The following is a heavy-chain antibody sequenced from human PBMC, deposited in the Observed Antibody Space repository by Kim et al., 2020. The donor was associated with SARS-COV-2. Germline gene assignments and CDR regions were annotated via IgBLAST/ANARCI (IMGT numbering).Heavy chain of an antibody. Sequence: GGSLRLSCAAPGFTFRSYAMSWVRQAPGKGLEWVSTISGSGNSTFYADSVKGRFIISRDNSQNMVFLQMSSLRAEDTAVYYCAKGGYYSGFYYYGLDVWGQGTTVTVSS. CDR1: GFTFRSYA. D-gene: IGHD3-3*01. V-gene: IGHV3-23*01. CDR3: AKGGYYSGFYYYGLDV. CDR2: ISGSGNST. J-gene: IGHJ6*02.